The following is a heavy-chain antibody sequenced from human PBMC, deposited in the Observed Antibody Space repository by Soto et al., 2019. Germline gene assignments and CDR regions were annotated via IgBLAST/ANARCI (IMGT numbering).Heavy chain of an antibody. CDR2: MNPGSGDT. J-gene: IGHJ5*02. D-gene: IGHD3-16*01. CDR3: ARMETFGSLNWFDP. Sequence: ASVKVSGKASGYSVTNNDVSCVRQATGQVLEWMGWMNPGSGDTGYAQKFQGRVTMTRDISIATAYMELSSLRSDDTAIYYCARMETFGSLNWFDPWGQGTLVTVSS. CDR1: GYSVTNND. V-gene: IGHV1-8*01.